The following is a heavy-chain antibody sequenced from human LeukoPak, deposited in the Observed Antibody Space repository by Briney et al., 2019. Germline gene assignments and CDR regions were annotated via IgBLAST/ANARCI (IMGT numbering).Heavy chain of an antibody. V-gene: IGHV3-30*18. D-gene: IGHD4-17*01. CDR3: AKTLLHYGDYGNAEYFQH. CDR2: ISYDGSNK. J-gene: IGHJ1*01. Sequence: GGSLRLSCAASGFSFSVSGMNWVRQAPGKGLEWVAVISYDGSNKYYADSVKGRFTISRDNSKNTLYLQMNSLRAEDTAVYYCAKTLLHYGDYGNAEYFQHWGQGTLVTVSS. CDR1: GFSFSVSG.